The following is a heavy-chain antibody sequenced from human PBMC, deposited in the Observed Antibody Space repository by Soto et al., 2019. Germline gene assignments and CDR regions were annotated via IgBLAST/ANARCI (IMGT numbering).Heavy chain of an antibody. CDR1: GFTFDDYA. J-gene: IGHJ5*02. CDR2: ISWNSGSI. D-gene: IGHD2-15*01. Sequence: GGSLRLSCAASGFTFDDYAMHWVRQAPGKGLEWVSGISWNSGSIGYADSVKGRFTISRDNAKNSLYLQMNSLRAEDTALYYCAKGPGYCSGGSCYTPHNWFDPWGQGTLVTVSS. V-gene: IGHV3-9*01. CDR3: AKGPGYCSGGSCYTPHNWFDP.